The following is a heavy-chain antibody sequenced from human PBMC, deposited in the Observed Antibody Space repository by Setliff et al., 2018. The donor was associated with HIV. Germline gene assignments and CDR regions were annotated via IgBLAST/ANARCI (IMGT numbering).Heavy chain of an antibody. V-gene: IGHV1-8*02. D-gene: IGHD1-26*01. CDR1: GYTFTTYD. CDR2: MNPNSGNT. Sequence: ASVKVSCKASGYTFTTYDINWVRQATGQGLEWMGWMNPNSGNTGYAERFQGRVTMTRDTSISTVYMELTSLRSDDTAVYYCARASGGNSVENGFDIWGQGTMVTVSS. J-gene: IGHJ3*02. CDR3: ARASGGNSVENGFDI.